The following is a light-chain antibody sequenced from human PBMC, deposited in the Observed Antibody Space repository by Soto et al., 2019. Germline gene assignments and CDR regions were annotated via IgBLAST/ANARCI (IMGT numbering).Light chain of an antibody. J-gene: IGKJ1*01. CDR1: QGIRDA. Sequence: DIQMTQSPSSLSASVGDRVTITCRASQGIRDALGWYQQKPGKAPKRLIYAAPSLQSGVPSRFSGSGSGTEFTLPISSLQPEDFATYYCLQHNSYPQTFGQGTKVEIK. CDR2: AAP. V-gene: IGKV1-17*01. CDR3: LQHNSYPQT.